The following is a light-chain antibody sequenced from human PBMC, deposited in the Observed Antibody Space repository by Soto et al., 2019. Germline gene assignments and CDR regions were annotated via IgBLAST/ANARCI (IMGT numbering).Light chain of an antibody. Sequence: EIVMTQSPATLSVSPGERATLSCRASQSINGNLAWYQQKPGQAPRLLMFRTSTRATGFPARFSASGSGTEFNLTISSLQSEDFAIYYYQQYNNWPRATFGGGTKVDIK. V-gene: IGKV3-15*01. CDR2: RTS. CDR1: QSINGN. CDR3: QQYNNWPRAT. J-gene: IGKJ4*01.